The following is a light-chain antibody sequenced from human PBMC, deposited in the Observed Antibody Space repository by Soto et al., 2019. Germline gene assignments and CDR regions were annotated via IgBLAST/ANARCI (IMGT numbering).Light chain of an antibody. J-gene: IGKJ4*01. CDR2: VAS. V-gene: IGKV1-39*01. CDR1: QSVGTY. CDR3: QQSASTPQT. Sequence: DIQMTQSPSSLSASVGDRVTITCRASQSVGTYVSWYQQKEGKAPKLLINVASTLQSGVALTFSGSGSGTDFTLAISSLQPEDFATYYCQQSASTPQTFGGGTRVEIK.